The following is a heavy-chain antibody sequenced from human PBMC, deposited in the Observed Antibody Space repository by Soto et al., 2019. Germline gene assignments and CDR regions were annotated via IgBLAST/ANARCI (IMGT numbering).Heavy chain of an antibody. CDR2: VSGSSSYI. J-gene: IGHJ5*02. CDR1: GFNFRNFN. Sequence: PWGSLRLSCEGSGFNFRNFNMIWVRQAPGKGLEWVSSVSGSSSYIYYADSVKGRFTISRDNAKNSLYLQMNSLRAEDTAVYYCAREDIHSNWFDPWGQGTLVTVSS. D-gene: IGHD5-12*01. CDR3: AREDIHSNWFDP. V-gene: IGHV3-21*01.